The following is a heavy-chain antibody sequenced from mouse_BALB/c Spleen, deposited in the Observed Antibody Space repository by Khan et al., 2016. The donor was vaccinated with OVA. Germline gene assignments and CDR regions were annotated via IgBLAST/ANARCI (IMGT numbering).Heavy chain of an antibody. V-gene: IGHV1S56*01. CDR1: GYTFTSYY. CDR2: IYPGNINT. D-gene: IGHD2-1*01. Sequence: QVQLQQSGPELVKPGASVRISCKASGYTFTSYYIHWVKQRPGQGLEWIGWIYPGNINTGYNEKFKGKATLTAAKSSSTAYMQLSSLTSEDSAVYFCARWGGNYPSYAMDYWGQGTSVTVAS. J-gene: IGHJ4*01. CDR3: ARWGGNYPSYAMDY.